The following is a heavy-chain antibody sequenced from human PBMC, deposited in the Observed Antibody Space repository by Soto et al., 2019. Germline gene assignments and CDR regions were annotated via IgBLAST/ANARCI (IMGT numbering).Heavy chain of an antibody. CDR3: ARVNYYGSGRAPSYGMDV. V-gene: IGHV1-69*13. CDR1: GGTFSSYA. Sequence: SMKVSCKASGGTFSSYAISWVRQAPGQGLEWMGGIIPIFGTANYAQKFQGRVTITADESTSTAYMELSSLRSEDTAVYYCARVNYYGSGRAPSYGMDVWGQGTTVTVSS. J-gene: IGHJ6*02. D-gene: IGHD3-10*01. CDR2: IIPIFGTA.